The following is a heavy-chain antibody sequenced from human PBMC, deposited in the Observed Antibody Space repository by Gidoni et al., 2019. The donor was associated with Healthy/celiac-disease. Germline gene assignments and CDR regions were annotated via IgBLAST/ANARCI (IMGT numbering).Heavy chain of an antibody. D-gene: IGHD6-13*01. V-gene: IGHV3-43D*03. CDR1: GFTFDDYA. CDR2: ISCDGGST. Sequence: EVQLVESGGVVVQPGGSLRLSCAASGFTFDDYAMHWVRQAPGKGLEWVSLISCDGGSTYYADSVKGRFTISRDNSKNSLYLQMNSLRAEDTALYYCAKEGPIAAGWESGYYFDYWGQGTLVTVSS. J-gene: IGHJ4*02. CDR3: AKEGPIAAGWESGYYFDY.